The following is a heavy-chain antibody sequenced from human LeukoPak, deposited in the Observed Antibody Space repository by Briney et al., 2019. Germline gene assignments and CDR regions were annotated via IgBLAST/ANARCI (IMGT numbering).Heavy chain of an antibody. J-gene: IGHJ4*02. CDR2: ITWDGGST. Sequence: GGSLRLSCAASGITFDDYAMHWVRQAPGKGLQWVSLITWDGGSTYYADSVRGRFTISRDNSKNSLYLQMNSLRDEGTALYYCAKVKAARSLYLSNFDYWGQGTLVTVSS. CDR1: GITFDDYA. V-gene: IGHV3-43D*03. D-gene: IGHD6-6*01. CDR3: AKVKAARSLYLSNFDY.